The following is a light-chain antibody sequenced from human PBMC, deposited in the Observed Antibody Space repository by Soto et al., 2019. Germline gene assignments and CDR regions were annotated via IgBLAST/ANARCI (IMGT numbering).Light chain of an antibody. CDR3: SSFTSRSTLI. V-gene: IGLV1-44*01. J-gene: IGLJ2*01. CDR2: YDN. Sequence: QSVPTQPPSASGTPGQRVTISCSGSNSNIGSNTVNWYQQLPGTAPKLLIYYDNLRPSGVPDRISGSKSGTSASLAISGLQAEDEAHYYCSSFTSRSTLIFGGGTKLTVL. CDR1: NSNIGSNT.